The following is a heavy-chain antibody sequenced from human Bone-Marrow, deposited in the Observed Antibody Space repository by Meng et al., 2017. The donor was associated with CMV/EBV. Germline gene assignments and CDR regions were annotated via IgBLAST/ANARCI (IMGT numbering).Heavy chain of an antibody. CDR1: GFSFNSYA. Sequence: CAASGFSFNSYAMNRVRQAPGKGLEWVSTISDSGGNTYYPDSVKGRFTISRDNSNKTVYLQMNRLRAEDTAIYYCAKSRNGYGGEDHWGQGMLVTVSS. CDR2: ISDSGGNT. CDR3: AKSRNGYGGEDH. D-gene: IGHD5-12*01. V-gene: IGHV3-23*01. J-gene: IGHJ4*02.